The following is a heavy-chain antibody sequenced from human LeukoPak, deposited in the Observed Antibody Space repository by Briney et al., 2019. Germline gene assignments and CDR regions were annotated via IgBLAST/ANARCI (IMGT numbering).Heavy chain of an antibody. D-gene: IGHD3-16*02. CDR1: GFTFSSYE. J-gene: IGHJ4*02. V-gene: IGHV3-48*03. Sequence: GGSLRLSCAASGFTFSSYEMNWVRQAPGKGLEWVSYISSSGSTIYYADSVKGRFTISRDNAKNSLYLQMNSLGAEDTAVYYCARGYVWGSYRYIDWGQGTLVTVSS. CDR2: ISSSGSTI. CDR3: ARGYVWGSYRYID.